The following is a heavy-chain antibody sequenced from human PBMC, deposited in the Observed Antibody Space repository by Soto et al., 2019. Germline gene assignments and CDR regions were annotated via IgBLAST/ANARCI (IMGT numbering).Heavy chain of an antibody. V-gene: IGHV4-59*08. D-gene: IGHD3-10*01. CDR2: IYSNGNT. CDR3: ARHSPPFFYGSGPWDV. Sequence: SETLSLTCTVSGGSISNYYCSWIRQSQEKGLEWIGYIYSNGNTNNNTPLKSRHTISIAPSKNQFSLKLSSLSAADSAVFYCARHSPPFFYGSGPWDVWGQGTTVTVSS. CDR1: GGSISNYY. J-gene: IGHJ6*02.